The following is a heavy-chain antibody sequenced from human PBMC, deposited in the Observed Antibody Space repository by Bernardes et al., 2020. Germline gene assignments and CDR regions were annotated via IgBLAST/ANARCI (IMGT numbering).Heavy chain of an antibody. CDR1: GGSISSSSYY. CDR3: ARQVAVAGRDY. V-gene: IGHV4-39*01. Sequence: SETLSLTCTVSGGSISSSSYYWGWIRQPPGKGLEWIGSIYYSGSTYYNPSLKSRVTISVDTSKNQFSLKLSSVTAADTAVYYCARQVAVAGRDYWGQGTLVTVSS. D-gene: IGHD6-19*01. CDR2: IYYSGST. J-gene: IGHJ4*02.